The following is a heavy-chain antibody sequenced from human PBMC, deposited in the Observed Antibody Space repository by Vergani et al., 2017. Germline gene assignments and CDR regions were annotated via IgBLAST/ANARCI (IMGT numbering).Heavy chain of an antibody. CDR3: ARIRTEYYYYGMDV. Sequence: QVQLVQSGAEVKKPGSSVKVSCKASGGTFSSYTISWVRQAPGQGLEWMGRIIPILGIANYPQKFQGRVTITADKSTSTAYMELSSLRSEDTAVYYCARIRTEYYYYGMDVWGQGTTVTVS. CDR2: IIPILGIA. J-gene: IGHJ6*02. CDR1: GGTFSSYT. V-gene: IGHV1-69*02. D-gene: IGHD3-10*01.